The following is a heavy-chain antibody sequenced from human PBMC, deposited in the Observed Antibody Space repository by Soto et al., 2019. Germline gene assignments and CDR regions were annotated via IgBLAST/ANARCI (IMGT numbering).Heavy chain of an antibody. CDR1: GGSFSGYY. V-gene: IGHV4-34*01. CDR2: INHSGST. D-gene: IGHD4-17*01. CDR3: ARGTTTVTIYYY. Sequence: QVQLQQWGAGLLKPSETLSLTCAVYGGSFSGYYWSWIRQPPGKGLEWIGEINHSGSTNYNPSLKRRVTISVDTSKNQFSLKLSSVTAADTAVYYCARGTTTVTIYYYWGQGTLVTVSS. J-gene: IGHJ4*02.